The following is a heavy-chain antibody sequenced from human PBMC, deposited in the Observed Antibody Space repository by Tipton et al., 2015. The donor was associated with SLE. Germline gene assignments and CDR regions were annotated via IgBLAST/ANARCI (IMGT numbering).Heavy chain of an antibody. Sequence: LSLTCAASGFTVSTYHMSWVRQAPGKGLEWVSVIYSDDITHYADSVKGRFTISRDNSKNTLYLQMNSLRAEDTAVYYCARDEGLVGTAGAFDVWGHGTVVTVSS. CDR3: ARDEGLVGTAGAFDV. J-gene: IGHJ3*01. V-gene: IGHV3-53*05. CDR1: GFTVSTYH. D-gene: IGHD2-15*01. CDR2: IYSDDIT.